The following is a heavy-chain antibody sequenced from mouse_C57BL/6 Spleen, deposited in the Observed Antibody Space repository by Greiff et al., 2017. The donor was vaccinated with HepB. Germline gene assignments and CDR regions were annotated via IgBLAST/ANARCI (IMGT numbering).Heavy chain of an antibody. Sequence: VQLQQPGAELVRPGSSVKLSCKASGYTFTSYWMHWVKQRPIQGLEWIGNIDPSDSETHYNQKFKDKATLTVDKSSSTAYMQLSSLTSEDSAVYYCARSAYYGSSYVYWYFDVWGTGTTVTVSS. V-gene: IGHV1-52*01. CDR1: GYTFTSYW. D-gene: IGHD1-1*01. CDR3: ARSAYYGSSYVYWYFDV. CDR2: IDPSDSET. J-gene: IGHJ1*03.